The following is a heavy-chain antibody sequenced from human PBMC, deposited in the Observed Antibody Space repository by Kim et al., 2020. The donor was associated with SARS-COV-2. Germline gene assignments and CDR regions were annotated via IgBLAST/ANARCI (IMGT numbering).Heavy chain of an antibody. CDR3: ARDLHWVLFDY. CDR2: GI. D-gene: IGHD7-27*01. J-gene: IGHJ4*02. V-gene: IGHV3-74*03. Sequence: GIMYSHYVKGRLPVSRDDARNTVFLQMNSLRADDTGVYFCARDLHWVLFDYWGQGSRVTVSS.